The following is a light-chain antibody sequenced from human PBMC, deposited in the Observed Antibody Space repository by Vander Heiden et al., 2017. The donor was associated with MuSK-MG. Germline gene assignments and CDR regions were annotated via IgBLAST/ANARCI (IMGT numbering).Light chain of an antibody. V-gene: IGLV3-21*02. CDR3: QVWEIGREHHVA. J-gene: IGLJ2*01. CDR2: DNS. Sequence: SYVLTQPPSVSVDPGQTASVSCGGNYIECKMVHWYQQKPGQAPVLVVFDNSDRPAGIPERFSGTNLGNTATLTISRVEAGDEADYYCQVWEIGREHHVAFGGGTKLTVL. CDR1: YIECKM.